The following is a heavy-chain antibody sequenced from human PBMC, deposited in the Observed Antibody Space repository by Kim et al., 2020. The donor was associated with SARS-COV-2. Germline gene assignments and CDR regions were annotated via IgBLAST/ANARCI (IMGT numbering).Heavy chain of an antibody. CDR2: ISSSGSTI. CDR3: ARGAGWPATAFDY. D-gene: IGHD2-15*01. J-gene: IGHJ4*02. Sequence: GGSLRLSCAASGFTFSSYEMNWVRQAPGKGLEWVSYISSSGSTIYYADSVKGRFTISRDNAKNSLYLQMNSLRAEDTAVYYCARGAGWPATAFDYWGQGTLVTVSS. CDR1: GFTFSSYE. V-gene: IGHV3-48*03.